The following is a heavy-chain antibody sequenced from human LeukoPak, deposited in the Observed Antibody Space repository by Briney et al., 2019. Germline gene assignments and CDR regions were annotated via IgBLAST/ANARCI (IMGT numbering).Heavy chain of an antibody. CDR3: ARGELAGREDNWFDP. V-gene: IGHV4-34*01. Sequence: PSETLSLTCAVYGGSFSGYYWSWIRQPPGKGLEWIGEINHSGSTNYNPSLKSRVTISVDTSKNQFSLKLSSVTAADTAVYYCARGELAGREDNWFDPWGQGTLVTVSS. CDR1: GGSFSGYY. J-gene: IGHJ5*02. CDR2: INHSGST. D-gene: IGHD6-19*01.